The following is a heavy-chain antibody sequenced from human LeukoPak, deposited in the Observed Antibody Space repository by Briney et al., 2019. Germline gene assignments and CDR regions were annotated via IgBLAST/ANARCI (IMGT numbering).Heavy chain of an antibody. CDR3: AKDYSGNSGSRYYYGMDV. V-gene: IGHV3-43*02. J-gene: IGHJ6*02. D-gene: IGHD4-23*01. CDR1: GFTSTLYW. Sequence: PGGSLRLSCAASGFTSTLYWMIWVRQAPGKGLEWVSLGSGDGTFTYYAGSVKGRFTISRDNSKNSLYLQMNSLRTEDTALYHCAKDYSGNSGSRYYYGMDVWGQGTTVTVSS. CDR2: GSGDGTFT.